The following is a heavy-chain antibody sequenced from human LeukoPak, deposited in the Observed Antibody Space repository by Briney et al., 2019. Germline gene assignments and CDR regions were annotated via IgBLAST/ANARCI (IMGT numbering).Heavy chain of an antibody. V-gene: IGHV4-39*07. D-gene: IGHD3-10*01. J-gene: IGHJ4*02. CDR3: ARGRRGYGSGSYPFDY. Sequence: SETLSLTCTVSGDSIRSNNYYWGWIRQPPGKGLEWIGEINHSGSTNYNPSLKSRVTISVDTSKNQFSLKLSSVTAADTAVYYCARGRRGYGSGSYPFDYWGQGTLVTVSS. CDR2: INHSGST. CDR1: GDSIRSNNYY.